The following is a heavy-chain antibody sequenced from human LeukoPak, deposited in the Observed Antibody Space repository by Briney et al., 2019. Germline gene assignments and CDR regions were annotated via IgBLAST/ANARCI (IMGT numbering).Heavy chain of an antibody. CDR3: AKDLVGRGFIITWDAFDI. J-gene: IGHJ3*02. V-gene: IGHV3-23*01. D-gene: IGHD3-10*01. Sequence: GASLRLSCAASGFTFSSYAMSWVRQAPGKGLEWVSSISGSGGSTYYAVSVKGRFTISRDNSKNTLYLQMNSLRAEDTAVCYCAKDLVGRGFIITWDAFDIWGQGTMVTVSS. CDR2: ISGSGGST. CDR1: GFTFSSYA.